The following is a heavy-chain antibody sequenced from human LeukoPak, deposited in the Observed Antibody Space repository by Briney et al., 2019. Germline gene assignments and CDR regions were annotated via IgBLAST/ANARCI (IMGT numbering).Heavy chain of an antibody. D-gene: IGHD3-22*01. V-gene: IGHV3-53*01. J-gene: IGHJ4*02. CDR2: IYSGGST. CDR1: GFTVSSNY. Sequence: GGSLRLSCAASGFTVSSNYMSWVRQAPGKGLEWVSVIYSGGSTYYADSVKGRFTISRDNSKNTLYLQMNSLRAEDTAVYYCVRGGSPQDYYDSSGYSDYWGQGTLVTVSS. CDR3: VRGGSPQDYYDSSGYSDY.